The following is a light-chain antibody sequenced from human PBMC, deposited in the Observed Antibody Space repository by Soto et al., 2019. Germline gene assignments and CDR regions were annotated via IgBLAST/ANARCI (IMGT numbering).Light chain of an antibody. Sequence: QLVLTQSPSASASLGASVKLTCSRSSGNSSYAIAWHQQQPEKGPRYLMKLNSDGSHSKGDGIPDRFSGSSSGAERYPTISSLQSEDEADYYCQTWGTGIWVFGGGTKVTVL. CDR3: QTWGTGIWV. V-gene: IGLV4-69*01. CDR1: SGNSSYA. CDR2: LNSDGSH. J-gene: IGLJ3*02.